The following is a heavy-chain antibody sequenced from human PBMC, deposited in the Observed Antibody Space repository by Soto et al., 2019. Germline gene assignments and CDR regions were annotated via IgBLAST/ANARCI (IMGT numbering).Heavy chain of an antibody. V-gene: IGHV3-23*01. Sequence: EVQLLESGGGLVQPGGSLRLSCAASGFTFSSYAMSWVRQAPGKGLEWVSAISGSGGSTYYADSVKGRFTISRDNSKNTLYLQMTSLRAEDTAVYYCAKDLYYYGSGSAVDWGQGTLDTVSS. CDR3: AKDLYYYGSGSAVD. D-gene: IGHD3-10*01. J-gene: IGHJ4*02. CDR2: ISGSGGST. CDR1: GFTFSSYA.